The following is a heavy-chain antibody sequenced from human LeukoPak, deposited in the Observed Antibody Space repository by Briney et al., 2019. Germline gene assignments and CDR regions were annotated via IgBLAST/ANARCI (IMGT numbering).Heavy chain of an antibody. CDR3: ARESAAAAGLPGFDY. Sequence: GGTLRLSCAASGFTFSSYGMSWVRQAPGKGLEWVSAISGSGGSTYYADSVKGRFTISRDNSKNTLYLQMNSLRAEDTGVYYCARESAAAAGLPGFDYWGQGTLVTVSS. CDR2: ISGSGGST. CDR1: GFTFSSYG. D-gene: IGHD6-13*01. J-gene: IGHJ4*02. V-gene: IGHV3-23*01.